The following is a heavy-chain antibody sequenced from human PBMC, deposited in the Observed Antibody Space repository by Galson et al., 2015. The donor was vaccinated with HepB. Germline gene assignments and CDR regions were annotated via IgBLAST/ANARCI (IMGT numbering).Heavy chain of an antibody. CDR1: GFTFSSYG. D-gene: IGHD6-19*01. J-gene: IGHJ4*02. CDR2: ISYDGSNK. CDR3: AKGEQWLVGVDY. V-gene: IGHV3-30*18. Sequence: SLRLSCAASGFTFSSYGMHWVRQAPGKGLEWVAVISYDGSNKYYADSVKGRFTISRDNSKYTLYLQMNSLRAEDTAVYYCAKGEQWLVGVDYWGQGTLVTVSS.